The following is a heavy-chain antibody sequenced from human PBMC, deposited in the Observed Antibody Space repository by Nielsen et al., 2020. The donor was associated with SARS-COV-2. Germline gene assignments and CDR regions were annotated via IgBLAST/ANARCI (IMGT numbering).Heavy chain of an antibody. CDR2: ISGSDGST. CDR1: GFIFSSYG. Sequence: GESLKISCTASGFIFSSYGMSWVRQASGKGLEWVSAISGSDGSTYYADSVKGRFTISRDKSKNTLYVLMNSLRAEDTAIYYCAKMSPPGIAVGTAEYFQHWGQGTLVTVSS. D-gene: IGHD6-19*01. V-gene: IGHV3-23*01. J-gene: IGHJ1*01. CDR3: AKMSPPGIAVGTAEYFQH.